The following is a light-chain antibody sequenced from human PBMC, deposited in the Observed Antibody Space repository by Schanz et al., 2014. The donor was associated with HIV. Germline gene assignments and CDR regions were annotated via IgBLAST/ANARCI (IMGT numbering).Light chain of an antibody. CDR2: DVS. CDR3: SSSSTNTCV. CDR1: SSDVGSYNL. V-gene: IGLV2-14*02. Sequence: QSALTQPASVSGSPGQSITISCTGTSSDVGSYNLVSWYQQHPGKAPKLMIYDVSNRPSGVSNRFSGSKSGNTASLTISGLQAEDKAEYYCSSSSTNTCVFGGGTKLTVL. J-gene: IGLJ3*02.